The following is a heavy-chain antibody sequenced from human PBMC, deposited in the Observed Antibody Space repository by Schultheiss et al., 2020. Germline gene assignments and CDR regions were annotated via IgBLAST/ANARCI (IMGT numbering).Heavy chain of an antibody. CDR1: GFTFSSYS. CDR2: ISSSSSYI. J-gene: IGHJ6*02. D-gene: IGHD6-13*01. CDR3: ARDLYSIGLPTYYYYGMDV. V-gene: IGHV3-21*01. Sequence: GGSLRLSCAASGFTFSSYSMNWVRQAPGKGLEWVSSISSSSSYIYYADSVKGRFTISRDNSKNTLYLQMNSLRAEDTAVYYCARDLYSIGLPTYYYYGMDVWGQGTTVTVSS.